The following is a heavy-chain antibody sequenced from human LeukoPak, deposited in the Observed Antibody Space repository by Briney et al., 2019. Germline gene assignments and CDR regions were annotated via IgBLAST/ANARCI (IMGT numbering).Heavy chain of an antibody. CDR3: ARQFGGSYGY. V-gene: IGHV3-21*01. Sequence: PGGSLRLSCAASGFTFSSYAMNWVRQAPGRGLEWVSSITTGSDIYYADSVKGRFTISRDNAKNSLYLDMNSLGAEDTAVYHCARQFGGSYGYWGQGTLVTVSS. J-gene: IGHJ4*02. CDR1: GFTFSSYA. CDR2: ITTGSDI. D-gene: IGHD1-26*01.